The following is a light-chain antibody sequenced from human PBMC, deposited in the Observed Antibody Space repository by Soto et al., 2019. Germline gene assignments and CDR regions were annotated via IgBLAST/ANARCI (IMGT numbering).Light chain of an antibody. Sequence: EIVLTQSPGTLSLSPGERATLSCRASQSVSSSYLAWYQQKPGQAPRLLIYGASSRATGIPDRFSGSGFGTDVILAISRLEPEDFAVYYCQQYGTSPRTFGQGTKVELK. CDR2: GAS. J-gene: IGKJ1*01. CDR3: QQYGTSPRT. CDR1: QSVSSSY. V-gene: IGKV3-20*01.